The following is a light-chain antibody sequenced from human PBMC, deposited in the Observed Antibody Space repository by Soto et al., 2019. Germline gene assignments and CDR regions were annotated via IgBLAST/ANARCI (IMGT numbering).Light chain of an antibody. V-gene: IGKV1-5*03. CDR3: QQYRSYSVGT. CDR1: QSIDSW. J-gene: IGKJ1*01. Sequence: DIQMTQSPSTLSASVGDRVTITCRASQSIDSWLAWYKQKPGKTPNLLIYEVSSLESGVPSRFSGNGSGTEFTLTISSLQPDNFATYYCQQYRSYSVGTFGQGTKVDIK. CDR2: EVS.